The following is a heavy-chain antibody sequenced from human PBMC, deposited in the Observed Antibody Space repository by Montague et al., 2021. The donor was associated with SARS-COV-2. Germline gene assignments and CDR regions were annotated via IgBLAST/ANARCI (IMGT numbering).Heavy chain of an antibody. CDR3: AKADDYFDSGIDH. Sequence: SLRLSCAASGFTFDTFAMNWVRQAPGKGLEWVAASCSGGCDTYYAESVKGRFIISRDNSRKTLYLQMKSLRAEDTAVYYCAKADDYFDSGIDHWGQGTLVTVSS. CDR2: SCSGGCDT. V-gene: IGHV3-23*01. J-gene: IGHJ4*02. CDR1: GFTFDTFA. D-gene: IGHD3-9*01.